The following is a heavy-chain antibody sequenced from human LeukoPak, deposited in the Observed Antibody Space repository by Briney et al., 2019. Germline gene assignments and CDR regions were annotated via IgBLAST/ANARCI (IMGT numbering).Heavy chain of an antibody. Sequence: SQTLSLTCGVSGASVSSIGYSWSWIRQPPGRGLEWIGYIYQSGSASYNPSLQSRVTISIDKSKNQFSLNLNSVTATDTAVYYCARNSYYDNSGEGAFDIWGQGTMVTVSS. CDR3: ARNSYYDNSGEGAFDI. V-gene: IGHV4-30-2*01. J-gene: IGHJ3*02. CDR2: IYQSGSA. D-gene: IGHD3-22*01. CDR1: GASVSSIGYS.